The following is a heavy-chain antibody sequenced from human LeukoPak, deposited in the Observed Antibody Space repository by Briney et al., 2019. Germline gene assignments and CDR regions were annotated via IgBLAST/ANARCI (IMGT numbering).Heavy chain of an antibody. CDR1: GFTFSSYA. CDR2: ISGSGGST. J-gene: IGHJ4*02. CDR3: AKDTGYGNFDY. Sequence: GGSLRLSCAASGFTFSSYAMNWVRQAPGKGLEWVSGISGSGGSTYYADSVKGRFTISRDNSKNTLFPQMNSLRADDTAVYYCAKDTGYGNFDYWGQGTLVTVSS. V-gene: IGHV3-23*01. D-gene: IGHD5-18*01.